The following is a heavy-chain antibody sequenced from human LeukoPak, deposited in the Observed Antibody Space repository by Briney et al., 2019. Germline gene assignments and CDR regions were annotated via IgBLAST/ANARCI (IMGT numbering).Heavy chain of an antibody. CDR1: GGSISSYY. CDR3: ARHAGAVAGTLDY. CDR2: IYYSGST. J-gene: IGHJ4*02. D-gene: IGHD6-19*01. V-gene: IGHV4-59*05. Sequence: SETLSLTCTVSGGSISSYYWSWIRQPPGKGLEWIGSIYYSGSTYYNPSLKSRVTISVDTSKNQFSLKLSSVTAADTAVYYCARHAGAVAGTLDYWGQGTLVTVSS.